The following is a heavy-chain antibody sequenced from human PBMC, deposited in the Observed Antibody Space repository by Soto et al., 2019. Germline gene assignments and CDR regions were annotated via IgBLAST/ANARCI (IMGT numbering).Heavy chain of an antibody. CDR1: GFTFGNYA. Sequence: GGSLRLSCVGSGFTFGNYAMSWVRQAPGKGLEWVSSITGIDGRTYYADSVKGRFTISRDNPKNTLYLQMNNLRAEDTAMFYCAKDRGPYCSGGICYPPSWFHPWGQGTQVTVS. D-gene: IGHD2-15*01. CDR2: ITGIDGRT. J-gene: IGHJ5*02. CDR3: AKDRGPYCSGGICYPPSWFHP. V-gene: IGHV3-23*01.